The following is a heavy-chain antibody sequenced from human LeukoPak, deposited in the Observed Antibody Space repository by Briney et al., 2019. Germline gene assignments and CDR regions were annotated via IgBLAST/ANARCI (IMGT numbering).Heavy chain of an antibody. J-gene: IGHJ4*02. CDR2: IWYDGSNK. CDR3: ARLPRGIAAAGTPYFDY. D-gene: IGHD6-13*01. V-gene: IGHV3-33*01. CDR1: GFTFSSYG. Sequence: HPGGSLRLSCAASGFTFSSYGMHWVRQAPGKGLEWVAVIWYDGSNKYYADSVKGRFTISRDNSKNTLYLQMNSLRAEDTAVYYCARLPRGIAAAGTPYFDYWGQGTLVTVSS.